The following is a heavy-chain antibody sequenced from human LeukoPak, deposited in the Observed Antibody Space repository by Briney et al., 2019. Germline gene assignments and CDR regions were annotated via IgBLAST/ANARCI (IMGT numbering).Heavy chain of an antibody. V-gene: IGHV1-69*13. CDR2: IIPIFGTA. Sequence: ASVKVSCKASGGTFSSYAISWVRQAPGQGLEWMGGIIPIFGTANYAQKFQGRVTITADESTSTAYMELSSLRSEDTAVYYCARSLPSSRPNYYYYYMDVWGKGTTVTISS. CDR3: ARSLPSSRPNYYYYYMDV. CDR1: GGTFSSYA. J-gene: IGHJ6*03. D-gene: IGHD1-26*01.